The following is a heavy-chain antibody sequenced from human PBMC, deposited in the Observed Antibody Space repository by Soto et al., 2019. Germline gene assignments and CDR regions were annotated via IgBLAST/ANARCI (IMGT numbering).Heavy chain of an antibody. D-gene: IGHD5-18*01. CDR2: IYYSGST. CDR1: GGSISSGDYY. CDR3: AGIQSKRLSGLDP. J-gene: IGHJ5*02. Sequence: QVQLQESGPGLVKPSQTLSLTCTVSGGSISSGDYYWSWIRQPPGKGLEWIGYIYYSGSTYYNPALKSRVTXSXDXPKTQFSLKLSSVTAADTAVYFCAGIQSKRLSGLDPWGQGTLVTVSS. V-gene: IGHV4-30-4*01.